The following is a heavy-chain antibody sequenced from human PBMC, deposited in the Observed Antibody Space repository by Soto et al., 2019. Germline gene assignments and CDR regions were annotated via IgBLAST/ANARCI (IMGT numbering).Heavy chain of an antibody. CDR1: VYTFTTYD. D-gene: IGHD5-12*01. Sequence: GASVKVSCKAPVYTFTTYDINWLRQATGQGLEWMGWMNPSSGNTGYPQKFRGRVTLTRDTSTYTAYMELSSLRSDDTAVYYCVVATADAFDIWGQGTMVTVSS. V-gene: IGHV1-8*01. CDR2: MNPSSGNT. CDR3: VVATADAFDI. J-gene: IGHJ3*02.